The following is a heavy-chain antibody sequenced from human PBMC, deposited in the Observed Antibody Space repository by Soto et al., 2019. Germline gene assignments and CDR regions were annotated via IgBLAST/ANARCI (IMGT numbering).Heavy chain of an antibody. CDR3: ARARWELRLGADV. V-gene: IGHV4-31*03. J-gene: IGHJ3*01. CDR1: GGSISSGGYY. D-gene: IGHD1-26*01. Sequence: QVQLQESGPGLVKPSQTLSLTCTVSGGSISSGGYYWSWIRQHPGKGLEWIGYIYYRGSTYYNPSLKNRLTISVDTSKNQFSLKLSSVTAADTAVYYCARARWELRLGADVWGQGTMVTVSS. CDR2: IYYRGST.